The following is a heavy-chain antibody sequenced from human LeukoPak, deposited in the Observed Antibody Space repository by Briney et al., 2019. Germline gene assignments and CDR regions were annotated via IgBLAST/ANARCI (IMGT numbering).Heavy chain of an antibody. V-gene: IGHV1-8*01. Sequence: ASVKVSCKASGYTFTSCDINWVRQATGQGLEWMGWMNPNSGITGYGQSFQGRITMTRDIPIGTAYMELSNLTSEDTAIYYCTRGSSGRRDNWGQGTLVTVSA. D-gene: IGHD6-19*01. CDR2: MNPNSGIT. J-gene: IGHJ4*02. CDR3: TRGSSGRRDN. CDR1: GYTFTSCD.